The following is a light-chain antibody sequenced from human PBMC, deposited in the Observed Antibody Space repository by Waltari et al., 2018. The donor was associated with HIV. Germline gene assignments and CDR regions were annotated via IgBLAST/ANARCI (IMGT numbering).Light chain of an antibody. Sequence: TISCTGSGSDIGGYNYVSWYQHYQGKAPKLIIYDASRRPSVVSNRFSGSKSGNTASLTSSGLRAEDEADYYCSSYTSITLIFGGGTKLTVL. J-gene: IGLJ2*01. CDR3: SSYTSITLI. CDR1: GSDIGGYNY. V-gene: IGLV2-14*03. CDR2: DAS.